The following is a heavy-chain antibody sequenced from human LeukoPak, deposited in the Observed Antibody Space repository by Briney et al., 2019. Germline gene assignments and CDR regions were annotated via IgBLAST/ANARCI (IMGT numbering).Heavy chain of an antibody. CDR3: ARDEYASSWYYFDY. CDR1: GYTFTSYG. Sequence: ASVKVSCKASGYTFTSYGISWVRQAPGQGLEWMGWISAYSGNTNYAQKLQGRVTMTTDTSTSTAYMELRSLRSDDTAVYYCARDEYASSWYYFDYWSQGTLVTVSS. D-gene: IGHD6-13*01. CDR2: ISAYSGNT. V-gene: IGHV1-18*01. J-gene: IGHJ4*02.